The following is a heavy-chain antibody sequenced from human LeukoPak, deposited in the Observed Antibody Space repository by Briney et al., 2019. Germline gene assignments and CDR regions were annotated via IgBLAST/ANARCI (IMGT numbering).Heavy chain of an antibody. CDR2: INHSGST. V-gene: IGHV4-34*01. CDR3: ARAVSGRFDY. D-gene: IGHD6-19*01. Sequence: SETLSLTCAVYGGSFSGYFWSWIRQPPGKGLEWIGEINHSGSTNYNPSLNSRVTISVDTSKNQFSLRLSSVTAADTAIYYCARAVSGRFDYWGQGTLVTVSS. CDR1: GGSFSGYF. J-gene: IGHJ4*02.